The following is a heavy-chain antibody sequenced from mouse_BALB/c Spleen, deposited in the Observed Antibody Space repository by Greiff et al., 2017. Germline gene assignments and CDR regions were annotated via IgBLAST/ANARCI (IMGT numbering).Heavy chain of an antibody. V-gene: IGHV5-6-4*01. CDR3: TREYYYGTWYFDV. Sequence: EVQGVESGGGLVQPGGSRKLSCAASGFTFSSYTMSWVRQTPEKRLEWVATISSGGSYTYYPDSVKGRFTISRDNAKDTLYLQMSSLKSEDTAMYYCTREYYYGTWYFDVWGAGTTVTVSS. J-gene: IGHJ1*01. CDR1: GFTFSSYT. D-gene: IGHD1-1*01. CDR2: ISSGGSYT.